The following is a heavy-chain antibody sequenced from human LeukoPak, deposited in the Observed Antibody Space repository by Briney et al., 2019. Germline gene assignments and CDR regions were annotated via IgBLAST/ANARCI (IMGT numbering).Heavy chain of an antibody. V-gene: IGHV3-23*01. CDR2: IFGSGGSA. CDR3: TKTATGYSSGQYPGWPADH. CDR1: GFTFNNYA. Sequence: GGSLRLSCTASGFTFNNYAMYWVRQAPRKGLEWVAGIFGSGGSAHYADSVKGRFTISRDNSKNTVYLQMDSLRGEDTALYYCTKTATGYSSGQYPGWPADHWGQGALVTVSS. J-gene: IGHJ4*02. D-gene: IGHD3-22*01.